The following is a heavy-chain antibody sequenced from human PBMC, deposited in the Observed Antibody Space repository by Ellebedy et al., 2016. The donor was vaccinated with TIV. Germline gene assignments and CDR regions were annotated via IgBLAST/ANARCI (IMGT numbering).Heavy chain of an antibody. Sequence: PGGSLRLSCKGSGYSFTSYWIGWVRQMPGKGLEWMGFFYPGDSNINYSPSFQGQVTISADKSISTAYLQWSSLKASDTAMYYCVRYGTSHFDYWGQGTLVTVSS. D-gene: IGHD3-10*01. CDR3: VRYGTSHFDY. CDR2: FYPGDSNI. V-gene: IGHV5-51*01. CDR1: GYSFTSYW. J-gene: IGHJ4*02.